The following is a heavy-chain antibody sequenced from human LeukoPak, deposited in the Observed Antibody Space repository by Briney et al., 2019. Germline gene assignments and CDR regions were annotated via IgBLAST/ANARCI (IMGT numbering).Heavy chain of an antibody. J-gene: IGHJ4*02. CDR2: ISAYNGNT. CDR3: ARDRPYYYDSSGYLSFDY. D-gene: IGHD3-22*01. V-gene: IGHV1-18*01. Sequence: RASVKVSCKASGYTFTSYGISWVRQAPGRGLEWMGWISAYNGNTNYAQKLQGRVTMTTDTSTSAAYMELRSLRSDDTAVYYCARDRPYYYDSSGYLSFDYWGQGTLVTVSS. CDR1: GYTFTSYG.